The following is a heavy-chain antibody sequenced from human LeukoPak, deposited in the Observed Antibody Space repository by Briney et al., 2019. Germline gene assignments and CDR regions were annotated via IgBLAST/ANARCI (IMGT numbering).Heavy chain of an antibody. Sequence: ASVKVSCKASGGTFISYAISWVRQAPGQGVEWMGGIIPIFGTANYAQKFQGRVTITTDESTSTAYMELSSLRSEDTAVYYCARGTRGYSYGVPHDYWGQGTLVTVSS. CDR3: ARGTRGYSYGVPHDY. D-gene: IGHD5-18*01. CDR1: GGTFISYA. CDR2: IIPIFGTA. V-gene: IGHV1-69*05. J-gene: IGHJ4*02.